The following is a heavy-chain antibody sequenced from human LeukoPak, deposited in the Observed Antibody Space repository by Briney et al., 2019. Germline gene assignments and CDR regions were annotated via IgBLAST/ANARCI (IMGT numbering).Heavy chain of an antibody. CDR1: GFTFSSYS. J-gene: IGHJ4*02. CDR3: ARDGGHSTDFDY. V-gene: IGHV3-7*01. CDR2: IKQDGSER. D-gene: IGHD2/OR15-2a*01. Sequence: GGSLRLSCAASGFTFSSYSMNWVRQAPGKGPEWVANIKQDGSERYYVDSVKGRFTISRDNARNSLYLQMNSLRAEDTAVYYCARDGGHSTDFDYWGQGTLVTVSS.